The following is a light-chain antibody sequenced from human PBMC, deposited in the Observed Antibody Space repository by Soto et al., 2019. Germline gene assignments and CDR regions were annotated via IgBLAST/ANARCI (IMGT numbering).Light chain of an antibody. CDR1: QSVSSSY. CDR3: QQYGGSPPYT. V-gene: IGKV3-20*01. Sequence: EIVLTQSPGTLSLSPGERATLSCRASQSVSSSYLAWYQQKPGQAPRLLIYDASSRATGIPARFSGSGSGTDFTLTISRLEPEDFAVYYCQQYGGSPPYTFGQGTKLEIK. J-gene: IGKJ2*01. CDR2: DAS.